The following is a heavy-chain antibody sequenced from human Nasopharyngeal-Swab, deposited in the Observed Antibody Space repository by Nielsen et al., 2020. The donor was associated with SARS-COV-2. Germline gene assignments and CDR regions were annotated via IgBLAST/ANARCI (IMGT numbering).Heavy chain of an antibody. CDR1: GYTLTELS. Sequence: ASVKVSCKVSGYTLTELSMHWVRQAPGQGLEWMGIINPSGGSTSYAQKFQGRVTMTRDTSISTAYMELSRLRSDDTAAYYCARAHIVVVVAAYDYWGQGTLVTVSS. V-gene: IGHV1-2*02. J-gene: IGHJ4*02. CDR3: ARAHIVVVVAAYDY. D-gene: IGHD2-15*01. CDR2: INPSGGST.